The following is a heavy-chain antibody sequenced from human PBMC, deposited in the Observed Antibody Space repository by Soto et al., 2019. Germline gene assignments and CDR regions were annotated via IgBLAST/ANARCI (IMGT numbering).Heavy chain of an antibody. V-gene: IGHV3-7*01. CDR2: IKHDGSEG. CDR3: VRDDELFFDS. J-gene: IGHJ4*02. CDR1: GFIFRRYW. D-gene: IGHD1-7*01. Sequence: GGSLRLSCVASGFIFRRYWMSWVRQAPGKGLEWVANIKHDGSEGYYVDSVKGRFTISRDNAKNSLYLQMNNLRAEDTAVYYCVRDDELFFDSWGQGSLVTVSS.